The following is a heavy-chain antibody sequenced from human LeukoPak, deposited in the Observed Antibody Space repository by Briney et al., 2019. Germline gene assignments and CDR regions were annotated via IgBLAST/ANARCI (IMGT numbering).Heavy chain of an antibody. V-gene: IGHV3-48*01. Sequence: GRSLRLSCVASGFTFTTYNMHWVRQAPGMGLEWISYITSSSATMLYADSVKGRFTISRDNAKDSLFLQMNSLRAEDTAVYYCARGSPTAGAPRELLQGQFGSWGQGTLVTVSS. D-gene: IGHD1-26*01. J-gene: IGHJ4*02. CDR2: ITSSSATM. CDR1: GFTFTTYN. CDR3: ARGSPTAGAPRELLQGQFGS.